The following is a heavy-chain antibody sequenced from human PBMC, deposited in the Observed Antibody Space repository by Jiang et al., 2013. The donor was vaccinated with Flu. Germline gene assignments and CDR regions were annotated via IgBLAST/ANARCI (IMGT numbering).Heavy chain of an antibody. CDR2: AYYRSQWST. Sequence: QTLSLTCAISGDSVSTKSADWNWFRQSPSRGLEWLGRAYYRSQWSTDYAVSMKGRITINPDTSKNQFSLHLNSVTPQDTAVYYCARKVAGGALDYWGQGTLVTVSS. CDR1: GDSVSTKSAD. V-gene: IGHV6-1*01. D-gene: IGHD5-12*01. CDR3: ARKVAGGALDY. J-gene: IGHJ4*02.